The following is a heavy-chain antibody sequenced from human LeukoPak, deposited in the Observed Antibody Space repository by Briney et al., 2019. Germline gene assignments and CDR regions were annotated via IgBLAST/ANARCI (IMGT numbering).Heavy chain of an antibody. Sequence: PSETLSLTCTVSGGSISSSNYYWGWVRQPPGKGLEWIGNIYYSGRTYYNPSLKSRVTISVDTSKNQFSLKLSSVTAADTAVYYCARGGIVVVPAAMPGYYYYGMDVWGQGTTVTVSS. CDR1: GGSISSSNYY. CDR2: IYYSGRT. J-gene: IGHJ6*02. D-gene: IGHD2-2*01. CDR3: ARGGIVVVPAAMPGYYYYGMDV. V-gene: IGHV4-39*07.